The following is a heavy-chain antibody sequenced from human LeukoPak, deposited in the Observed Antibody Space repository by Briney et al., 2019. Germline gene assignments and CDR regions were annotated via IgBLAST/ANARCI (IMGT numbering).Heavy chain of an antibody. CDR2: ISSSSSTI. CDR3: ARDEAAAGTGFDY. CDR1: GFTFSSYS. D-gene: IGHD6-13*01. V-gene: IGHV3-48*01. Sequence: GGSQRLSCAASGFTFSSYSMYWVRQTPGNGLEWVSYISSSSSTIYYADSVKGRFTISRDNAKNSLYLQMNSLRAEDTAVYYCARDEAAAGTGFDYWGQGTLVTVSS. J-gene: IGHJ4*02.